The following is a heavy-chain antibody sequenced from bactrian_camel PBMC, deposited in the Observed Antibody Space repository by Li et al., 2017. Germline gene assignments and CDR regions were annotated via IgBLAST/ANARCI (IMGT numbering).Heavy chain of an antibody. CDR2: YDTVGDII. CDR3: AAARNLGGVCGEFRD. D-gene: IGHD2*01. V-gene: IGHV3S54*01. J-gene: IGHJ4*01. Sequence: HVQLVESGGGSTQIGGSLRVSCSASGDVIGNYCMAWFRRTVGTKRDPVAIDKGYDTVGDIIVYIDSVKGRFTISRDNGRNTVDLRMENLKSEDSALYYCAAARNLGGVCGEFRDWGQGTQVTVS. CDR1: GDVIGNYC.